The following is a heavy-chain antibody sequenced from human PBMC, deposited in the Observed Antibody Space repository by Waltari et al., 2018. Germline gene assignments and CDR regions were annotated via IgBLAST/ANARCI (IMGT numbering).Heavy chain of an antibody. J-gene: IGHJ6*03. Sequence: QVQLVESGGGVVQPGRSLRLSCAASGFTFSSYAMHWVRQAPGKGLEWVAVISYDGSNKYYADSVKGRFTISRDNSKNTLYLQMNSLRAEDTAVYYCARGYYYYMDVWGKGTTVTVSS. CDR1: GFTFSSYA. CDR2: ISYDGSNK. CDR3: ARGYYYYMDV. V-gene: IGHV3-30-3*01.